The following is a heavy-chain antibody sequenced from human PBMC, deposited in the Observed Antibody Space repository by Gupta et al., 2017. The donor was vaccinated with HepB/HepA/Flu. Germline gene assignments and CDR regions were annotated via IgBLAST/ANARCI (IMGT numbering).Heavy chain of an antibody. CDR2: IIPIFGTA. CDR3: ASGTPYNYPHPAWFDP. CDR1: GGTFSSYA. J-gene: IGHJ5*02. V-gene: IGHV1-69*06. D-gene: IGHD1-20*01. Sequence: QVQLVQSGAEVKKPGSSVKVSCKASGGTFSSYAISWVRQAPGQGLEWMGGIIPIFGTANYAQKFQGRVTITADKSTSTAYMELSSLRSEDTAVYYCASGTPYNYPHPAWFDPWGQGTLVTVSS.